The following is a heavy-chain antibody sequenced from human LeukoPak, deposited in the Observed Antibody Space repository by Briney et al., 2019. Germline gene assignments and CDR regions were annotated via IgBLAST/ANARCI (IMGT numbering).Heavy chain of an antibody. D-gene: IGHD1/OR15-1a*01. Sequence: GASVKVSCTASGYTFTSYGISWVRQAPGQGLEWMGWISAYNGNTNYAQKLQGRVTMTTDTSTSTAYMELRSLRSDDTAVYYCARDSDWNTVNYYYGMDVWGKGTTVTVSS. CDR3: ARDSDWNTVNYYYGMDV. V-gene: IGHV1-18*04. J-gene: IGHJ6*04. CDR1: GYTFTSYG. CDR2: ISAYNGNT.